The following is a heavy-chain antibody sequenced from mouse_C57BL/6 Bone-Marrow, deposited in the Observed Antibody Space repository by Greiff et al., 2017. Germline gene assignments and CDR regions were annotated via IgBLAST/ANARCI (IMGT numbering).Heavy chain of an antibody. J-gene: IGHJ3*01. CDR1: GYTFTDYY. Sequence: VQLQQSGAELVRPGASVKLSCKASGYTFTDYYINWVKQRPGQGLEWIARIYPGSGNTYYNEKFKGKATLTAEKSSSTAYMQLSSLTSEDSAVYVCARGGIYYDYDGGFAYWGQGTLVTVSA. D-gene: IGHD2-4*01. CDR2: IYPGSGNT. CDR3: ARGGIYYDYDGGFAY. V-gene: IGHV1-76*01.